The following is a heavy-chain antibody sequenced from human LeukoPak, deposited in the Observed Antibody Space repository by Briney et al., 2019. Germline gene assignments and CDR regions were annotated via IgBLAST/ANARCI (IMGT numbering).Heavy chain of an antibody. D-gene: IGHD3-16*01. CDR1: GGSFSGYY. CDR3: ARHLYDYVWGSYCAFDI. J-gene: IGHJ3*02. V-gene: IGHV4-59*08. CDR2: IYYSGST. Sequence: SETLSLTCAVYGGSFSGYYWSWIRQPPGKGLEWIGYIYYSGSTNYNPSLKSRVTISVDTSKNQFSLKLSSVTAADTAVYYCARHLYDYVWGSYCAFDIWGQGTMVTVSS.